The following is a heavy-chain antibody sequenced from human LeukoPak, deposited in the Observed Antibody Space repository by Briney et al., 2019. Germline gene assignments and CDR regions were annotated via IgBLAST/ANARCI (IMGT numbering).Heavy chain of an antibody. V-gene: IGHV3-7*01. CDR3: LGGGN. CDR1: GFGFSSFW. D-gene: IGHD4-23*01. J-gene: IGHJ4*02. Sequence: GGSLTLSCAASGFGFSSFWMNWVRQAPGKGLEWVARIKPDGSDKYYVDSVKGRFTISRDNSKNTLYLQMNSLRAEDTAVYYCLGGGNLGQGTLVTVSS. CDR2: IKPDGSDK.